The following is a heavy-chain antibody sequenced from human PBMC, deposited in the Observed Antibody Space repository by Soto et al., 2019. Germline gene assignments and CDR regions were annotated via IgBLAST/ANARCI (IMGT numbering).Heavy chain of an antibody. V-gene: IGHV3-30-3*01. Sequence: VGSLRISCAASEFAFSTHAMHWVRQAPGEGLEWVAVISFDGTNKYYADSVKGRFTISRDNSRSTLYLQMNSLRIEDTAVYYCSASRDYNWFDPWGQGTLVTVSS. CDR2: ISFDGTNK. CDR1: EFAFSTHA. CDR3: SASRDYNWFDP. D-gene: IGHD2-21*02. J-gene: IGHJ5*02.